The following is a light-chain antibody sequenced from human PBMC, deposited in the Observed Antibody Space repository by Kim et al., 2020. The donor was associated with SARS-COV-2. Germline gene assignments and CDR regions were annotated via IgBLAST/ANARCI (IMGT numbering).Light chain of an antibody. V-gene: IGKV1-5*03. Sequence: ASVGARVTITCRASQSISSWLAWYQQKPGKAPKLLMFKASTLESGVPSRFSGSGSGTEFTLIISSLQPDDFATYYCQQYKNYPHTFGQGTKLEI. J-gene: IGKJ2*01. CDR1: QSISSW. CDR3: QQYKNYPHT. CDR2: KAS.